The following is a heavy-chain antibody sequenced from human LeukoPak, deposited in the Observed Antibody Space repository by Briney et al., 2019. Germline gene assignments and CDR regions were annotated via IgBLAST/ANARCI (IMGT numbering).Heavy chain of an antibody. D-gene: IGHD3-3*01. CDR2: IYYSGST. Sequence: SETLSLTCTVSGGSISSSSYYWGWIRQPPGKGLEWIGYIYYSGSTNYNPSLKSRVTISADTSKNQFSLKLSSVTAADTAVYYCARVKTYYGNFDYWGQGTLVTVSS. CDR3: ARVKTYYGNFDY. V-gene: IGHV4-61*05. CDR1: GGSISSSSYY. J-gene: IGHJ4*02.